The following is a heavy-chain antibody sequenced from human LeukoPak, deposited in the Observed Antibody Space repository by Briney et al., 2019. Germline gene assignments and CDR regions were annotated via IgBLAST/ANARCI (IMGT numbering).Heavy chain of an antibody. CDR1: GFTFNNYA. J-gene: IGHJ4*02. CDR3: AKGSRGSYDY. Sequence: PGGSLRLSCAASGFTFNNYAMTWVRQAPEKGLEWVSSIIDSGISTYYEDSVKGRFSISRDNSKNTLYLQMNSLRAEDTAVYYCAKGSRGSYDYWGQGTLVTVSS. V-gene: IGHV3-23*01. CDR2: IIDSGIST. D-gene: IGHD1-26*01.